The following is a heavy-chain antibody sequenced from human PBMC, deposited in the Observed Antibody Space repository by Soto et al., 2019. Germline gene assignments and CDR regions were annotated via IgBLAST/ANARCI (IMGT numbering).Heavy chain of an antibody. J-gene: IGHJ6*02. CDR2: IDPSDSYT. D-gene: IGHD6-19*01. CDR1: GYSFTSYW. Sequence: GESLKISCQGSGYSFTSYWISWVRQMPGKGLEWMGRIDPSDSYTNYSPSFQGHVTISVDKSISTAYLQWSSLKASDTAMYYCERHPRVGVAGTGIYSYGMDVRGQGTTVTVSS. V-gene: IGHV5-10-1*01. CDR3: ERHPRVGVAGTGIYSYGMDV.